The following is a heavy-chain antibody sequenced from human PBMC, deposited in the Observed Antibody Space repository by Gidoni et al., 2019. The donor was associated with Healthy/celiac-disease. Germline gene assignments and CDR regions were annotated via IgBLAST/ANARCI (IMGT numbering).Heavy chain of an antibody. CDR1: GGSISSRGYY. Sequence: QVQLQESGSGLVKPSQTLSLTFTVSGGSISSRGYYWSWIRQHPGKGLAWIGYIYYSGSTYYNPSLKSRVTISGDTSKNQFSLKLSSVTAADTAVYYCARSRERITISANWFDPWGQGTLVTVSS. CDR3: ARSRERITISANWFDP. V-gene: IGHV4-31*03. D-gene: IGHD3-3*01. J-gene: IGHJ5*02. CDR2: IYYSGST.